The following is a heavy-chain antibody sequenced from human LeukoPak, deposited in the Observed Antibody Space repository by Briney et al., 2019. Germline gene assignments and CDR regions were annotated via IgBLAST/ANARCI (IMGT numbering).Heavy chain of an antibody. CDR1: GYTFTGYY. Sequence: GASVKVSCKASGYTFTGYYMHWVRQAPGQGLEWMGWINPNSGGTTYAQKFQGWVTMTRDTSISTAYMELSRLTSDDTAVYYCARVGPPDSGSYYEGGDPQFDYWGQGTLVTVSS. V-gene: IGHV1-2*04. D-gene: IGHD1-26*01. J-gene: IGHJ4*02. CDR3: ARVGPPDSGSYYEGGDPQFDY. CDR2: INPNSGGT.